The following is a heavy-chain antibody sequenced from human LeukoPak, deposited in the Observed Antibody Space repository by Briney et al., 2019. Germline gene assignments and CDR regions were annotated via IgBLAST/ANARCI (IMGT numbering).Heavy chain of an antibody. CDR1: GFTFSSYG. V-gene: IGHV3-30*18. CDR2: ISYDGSNK. J-gene: IGHJ4*02. CDR3: AKEPYEYSSGWYFPPGDY. D-gene: IGHD6-19*01. Sequence: GGSLRLSCAASGFTFSSYGMHWVRQAPGKGLEWVAVISYDGSNKYYADSVKGRFTISRDNSKNTLYLQMNSLRAEDTAVYYCAKEPYEYSSGWYFPPGDYWGQGTLVTVSS.